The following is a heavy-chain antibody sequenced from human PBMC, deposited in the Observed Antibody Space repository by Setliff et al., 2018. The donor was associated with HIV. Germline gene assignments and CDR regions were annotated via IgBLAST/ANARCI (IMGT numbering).Heavy chain of an antibody. V-gene: IGHV4-34*01. CDR1: GGSFSGDY. CDR2: IHHSGST. CDR3: ARHGGHSFDS. J-gene: IGHJ4*02. Sequence: SETLSLTCGVYGGSFSGDYWSWIRQPPGKGLEWIGEIHHSGSTKYNLSLQSRVTILVDTSNKQLSLNLGSVTAADTAVYFCARHGGHSFDSWGQGTLVTVSS. D-gene: IGHD2-15*01.